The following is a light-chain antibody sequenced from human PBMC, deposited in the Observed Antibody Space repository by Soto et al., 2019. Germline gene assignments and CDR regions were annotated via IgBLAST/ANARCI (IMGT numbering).Light chain of an antibody. Sequence: EIVLTQSPGTLSLSPGERATLSCRASQSVSSSYLAWYQQKPGQAPRLLIYGASSRATGIPDRFSGSGSGKDFTLTISGLEPEDFAVYYCQQYGSSPPYTFGQGTKLEIK. CDR1: QSVSSSY. V-gene: IGKV3-20*01. CDR2: GAS. J-gene: IGKJ2*01. CDR3: QQYGSSPPYT.